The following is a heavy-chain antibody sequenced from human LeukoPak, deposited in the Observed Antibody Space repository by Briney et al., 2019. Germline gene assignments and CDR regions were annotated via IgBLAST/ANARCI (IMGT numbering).Heavy chain of an antibody. D-gene: IGHD5-12*01. CDR1: GYTFIGYA. CDR2: INTNTGNP. J-gene: IGHJ5*02. CDR3: ARDSLGGYPNWFDP. Sequence: GASVKVSCKASGYTFIGYAVNWVRQAPGQGLEWMGWINTNTGNPTYAQGFTGRFVFSLDTSVSTAYLQISSLKAEDTAVYYCARDSLGGYPNWFDPWGQGTLVTVSS. V-gene: IGHV7-4-1*02.